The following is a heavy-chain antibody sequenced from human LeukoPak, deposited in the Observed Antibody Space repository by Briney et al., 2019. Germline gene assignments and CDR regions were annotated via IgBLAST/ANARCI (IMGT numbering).Heavy chain of an antibody. CDR2: INVTGDST. CDR3: ASLYNDYGDY. Sequence: GGSLRLSCAASGCTLRNHGMRWVRQAPGKGVAGVSGINVTGDSTFYADPVQGRFTISRDNSRNTLYLHMNSLRVDDTAVYYCASLYNDYGDYWGQETLVTVSS. D-gene: IGHD5-24*01. V-gene: IGHV3-23*01. CDR1: GCTLRNHG. J-gene: IGHJ4*02.